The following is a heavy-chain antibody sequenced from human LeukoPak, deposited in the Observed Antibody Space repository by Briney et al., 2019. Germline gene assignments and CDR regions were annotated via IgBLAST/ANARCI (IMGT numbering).Heavy chain of an antibody. J-gene: IGHJ4*02. V-gene: IGHV4-4*07. CDR3: ARDSGSYSFQS. D-gene: IGHD1-26*01. CDR2: IYSTGST. Sequence: SETLSLTCTVSGGSISSYYWSWIRQPAGKGLEWIGRIYSTGSTNYNPSLKSRVTMSVDTSKNQFSLKLTPVTAADTAVYYFARDSGSYSFQSWGQGTLVTVFS. CDR1: GGSISSYY.